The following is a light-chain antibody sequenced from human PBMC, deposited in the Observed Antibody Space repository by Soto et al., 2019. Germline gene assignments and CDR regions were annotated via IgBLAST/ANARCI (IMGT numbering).Light chain of an antibody. V-gene: IGLV1-40*01. Sequence: QSALTQPPSVSGAPGQRVTISCTGSSSNIGAGYDVHWYQQLPGTAPKLLIYANTNRPSGVPDRFSGSKSGTSASLAITGLQAEDEGDYYCQSYDTSLSGVFGGGTKLTVL. J-gene: IGLJ2*01. CDR1: SSNIGAGYD. CDR3: QSYDTSLSGV. CDR2: ANT.